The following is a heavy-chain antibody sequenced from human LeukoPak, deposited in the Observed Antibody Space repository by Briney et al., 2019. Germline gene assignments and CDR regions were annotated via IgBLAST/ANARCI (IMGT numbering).Heavy chain of an antibody. D-gene: IGHD3-3*01. CDR1: GFTFSSYS. J-gene: IGHJ6*03. Sequence: PGGSLRLSCAASGFTFSSYSMNWVRQAPGKGLEWVSSISSSSSYIYYADSVKGRFTISRDNAKNSLYLQMNSLRAEDTAVYYCARDYYDFWSGYYDYYYYYMDVWGKGTTVTVSS. CDR2: ISSSSSYI. CDR3: ARDYYDFWSGYYDYYYYYMDV. V-gene: IGHV3-21*01.